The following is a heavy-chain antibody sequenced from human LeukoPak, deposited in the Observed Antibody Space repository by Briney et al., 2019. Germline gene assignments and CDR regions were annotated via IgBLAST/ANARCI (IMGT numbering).Heavy chain of an antibody. CDR3: AKDAAPFVYDSTYYFDY. CDR2: ISYDGSNK. D-gene: IGHD5/OR15-5a*01. J-gene: IGHJ4*02. Sequence: RTGGSLRLSCAASGFTFSSYGMHWVRQAPGKGLEGVAVISYDGSNKYYADSVKGRFTISRDNSKNTLYLQMNSLRAEDTAVYYCAKDAAPFVYDSTYYFDYWGQGTLVTVSS. CDR1: GFTFSSYG. V-gene: IGHV3-30*18.